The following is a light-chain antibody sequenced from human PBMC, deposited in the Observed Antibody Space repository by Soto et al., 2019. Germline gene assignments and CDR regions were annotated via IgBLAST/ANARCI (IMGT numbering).Light chain of an antibody. CDR2: GAS. CDR3: QQYNDWPPIT. CDR1: LSLMSI. Sequence: EIVMTQSPATLSVSPGERATISCRASLSLMSILALYQLKPGQSPRLLIYGASTRASGFPASFSGSGFGTEFTLTFSCLQSEDFAVYYCQQYNDWPPITFGQGTRLEIK. J-gene: IGKJ5*01. V-gene: IGKV3-15*01.